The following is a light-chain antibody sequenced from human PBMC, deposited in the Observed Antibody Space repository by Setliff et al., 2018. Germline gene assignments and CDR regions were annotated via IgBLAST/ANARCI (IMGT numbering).Light chain of an antibody. V-gene: IGLV2-14*03. Sequence: QPALTQPASVSGSPGQSISISCTGSNSDVGGHNYVSWYQQHPGKAPKLLISDVSHRPSGVSIRFSGSKSGNTASLTISGLQAEDEVDYYCSSYTSIGTLIVFGGGTKVTVL. CDR1: NSDVGGHNY. CDR2: DVS. CDR3: SSYTSIGTLIV. J-gene: IGLJ2*01.